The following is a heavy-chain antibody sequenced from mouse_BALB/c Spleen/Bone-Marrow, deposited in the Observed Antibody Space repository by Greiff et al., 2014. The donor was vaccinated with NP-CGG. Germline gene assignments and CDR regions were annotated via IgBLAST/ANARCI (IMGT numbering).Heavy chain of an antibody. V-gene: IGHV5-9-3*01. CDR1: GFTFSSYA. J-gene: IGHJ2*01. CDR3: ARQGDGYYDY. D-gene: IGHD2-3*01. CDR2: ISNTGNYT. Sequence: VQLKQSGGSLVKPGGSLKLSCAASGFTFSSYAMSWVRQTPEKRLEWVATISNTGNYTYYPDSVKGRFTISRDNAKNTLYLQMSSLRSEDTALYYCARQGDGYYDYWGQGTTLTVSS.